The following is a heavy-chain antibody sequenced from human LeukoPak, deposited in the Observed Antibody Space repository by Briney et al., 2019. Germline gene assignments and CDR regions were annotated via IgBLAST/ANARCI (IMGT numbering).Heavy chain of an antibody. CDR2: INPSGGST. J-gene: IGHJ2*01. Sequence: ASVKVSCNTSGNTFAAYYMHWVRQGPGQGLEWMGIINPSGGSTSYAQKFQGRVTMTRDTSTNTVYMELSSLRSEDTAVFYCVRGASSIAALNPFWYFDLWGRGTLVTVSS. CDR1: GNTFAAYY. D-gene: IGHD6-6*01. CDR3: VRGASSIAALNPFWYFDL. V-gene: IGHV1-46*01.